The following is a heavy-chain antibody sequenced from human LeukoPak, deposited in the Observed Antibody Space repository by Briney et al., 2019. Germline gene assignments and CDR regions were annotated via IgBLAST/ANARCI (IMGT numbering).Heavy chain of an antibody. CDR1: GFTFSNYW. V-gene: IGHV3-74*03. CDR3: ARNLRLSDEDDSPYRHFDY. CDR2: INGDGTTS. J-gene: IGHJ4*02. Sequence: PGGSLRLSCSASGFTFSNYWMPWVRQAPGMGLVWVARINGDGTTSVYAGSVEGRFTVSRHNGKNMLYLQMNSLRAEDTAVYYCARNLRLSDEDDSPYRHFDYWGQGTQVSVSS. D-gene: IGHD3-16*02.